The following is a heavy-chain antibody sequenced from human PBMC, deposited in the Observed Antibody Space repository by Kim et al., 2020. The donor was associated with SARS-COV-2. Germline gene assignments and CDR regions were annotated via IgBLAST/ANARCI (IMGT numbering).Heavy chain of an antibody. CDR3: ARVGLDSSSWYGGLWYLDY. Sequence: ASVKVSCKASGYTFTSYYMHWVRQAPGQGLEWMGIINPSGGSTSYAQKFQGRVTMTRDTSTSTVYMELSSLRSEDTAVYYCARVGLDSSSWYGGLWYLDYWGQGTLVTVSS. CDR2: INPSGGST. J-gene: IGHJ4*02. D-gene: IGHD6-13*01. V-gene: IGHV1-46*01. CDR1: GYTFTSYY.